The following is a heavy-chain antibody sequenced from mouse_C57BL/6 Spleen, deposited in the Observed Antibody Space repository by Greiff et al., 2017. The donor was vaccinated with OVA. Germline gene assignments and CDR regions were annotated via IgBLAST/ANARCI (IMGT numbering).Heavy chain of an antibody. CDR2: ITHSGET. CDR3: AGDPIAVDGFAY. Sequence: VKLQESGPGLVKPSQSLFLTCSITGFPITSGYYWIWIRQSPGKPLEWMGYITHSGETLYNPTLQSPTSITRETSKNQFFIQLNTVTTEDTAMYYCAGDPIAVDGFAYWGQGTLVTVAA. V-gene: IGHV12-3*01. J-gene: IGHJ3*01. CDR1: GFPITSGYY.